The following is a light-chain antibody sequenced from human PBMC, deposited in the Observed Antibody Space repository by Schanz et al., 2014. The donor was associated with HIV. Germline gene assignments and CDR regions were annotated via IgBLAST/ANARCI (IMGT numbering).Light chain of an antibody. V-gene: IGLV1-40*01. CDR2: GNS. Sequence: QSVLTQPPSVSGAPGQRVTISCTGSSSNIGAGYDVHWYQQLPGTAPKLLIYGNSNRPSGVPDRFSGSKSGTSASLAITGLQAEDEADYYCSSYTSFGTLVFGGGTKLTVL. CDR3: SSYTSFGTLV. CDR1: SSNIGAGYD. J-gene: IGLJ3*02.